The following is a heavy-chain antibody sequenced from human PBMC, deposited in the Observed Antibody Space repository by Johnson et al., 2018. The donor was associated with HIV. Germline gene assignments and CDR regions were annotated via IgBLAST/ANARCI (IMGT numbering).Heavy chain of an antibody. CDR2: ISYDGSNK. D-gene: IGHD3-22*01. J-gene: IGHJ3*02. Sequence: QVQLVESGGGLIQPGRSLRLSCAASGFTFSSYAMHWVRQAPGKGLEWVAVISYDGSNKYYADSVKGRFTISRDNSKNTLYLQMNSLRAEDTAVYYCVRDRPIAPFDIWGQGTMVTVSS. CDR3: VRDRPIAPFDI. CDR1: GFTFSSYA. V-gene: IGHV3-30-3*01.